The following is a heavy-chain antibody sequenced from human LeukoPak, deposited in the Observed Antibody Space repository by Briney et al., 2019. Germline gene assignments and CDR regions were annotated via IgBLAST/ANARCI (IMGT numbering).Heavy chain of an antibody. CDR2: ISGSGGST. Sequence: GGSLRPPCAASGIPFSAFGMHWVRQAPGKGLEWVSAISGSGGSTYYAGSVKGRFPISTTNSKNPPYRQRNSRRPQAPACYSFAKAVNCYGSGSAFDYWGQGTLVTVSS. D-gene: IGHD3-10*01. V-gene: IGHV3-23*01. CDR3: AKAVNCYGSGSAFDY. CDR1: GIPFSAFG. J-gene: IGHJ4*02.